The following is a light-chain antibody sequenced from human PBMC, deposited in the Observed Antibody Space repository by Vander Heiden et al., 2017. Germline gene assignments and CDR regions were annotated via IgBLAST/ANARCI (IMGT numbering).Light chain of an antibody. CDR3: QQRSNWPLT. Sequence: EIALTQSPPTLSLSPGERATLSCRASQDVSSYLAWYQQKPGQAPRLLIYDASNRATGIPARFSGSGSGTDFTLTISSLEPEDFAVYYCQQRSNWPLTFGGGTKVEIK. CDR2: DAS. V-gene: IGKV3-11*01. CDR1: QDVSSY. J-gene: IGKJ4*01.